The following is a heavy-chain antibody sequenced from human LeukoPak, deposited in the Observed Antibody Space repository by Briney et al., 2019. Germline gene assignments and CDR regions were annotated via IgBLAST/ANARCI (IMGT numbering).Heavy chain of an antibody. Sequence: SETLSLTCAVYGGSFSGYYWSWIRQPPGKGLEWIGGIYYSGSTYYNPSLKSRVTISVDTSKNQFSLKLSSVTAADTAVYYCAGGYYYDSSGYLIDAFDIWGQGTMVTVSS. CDR3: AGGYYYDSSGYLIDAFDI. V-gene: IGHV4-34*01. CDR2: IYYSGST. CDR1: GGSFSGYY. D-gene: IGHD3-22*01. J-gene: IGHJ3*02.